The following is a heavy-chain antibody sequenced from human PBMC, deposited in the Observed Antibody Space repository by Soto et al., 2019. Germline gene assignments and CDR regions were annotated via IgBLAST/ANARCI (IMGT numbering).Heavy chain of an antibody. V-gene: IGHV3-53*01. CDR2: IYSGGTT. D-gene: IGHD6-19*01. Sequence: EVQLVESGGGLIQPGGSLSLSCAASGFTVSNNYMSWVRQAPGKGLEWVSVIYSGGTTYYSESVKGRFTISRDNSKNTLYLQMNSLRAEDTAVYYCARDGGSSGVDYWGQGTLVTVSS. CDR1: GFTVSNNY. CDR3: ARDGGSSGVDY. J-gene: IGHJ4*02.